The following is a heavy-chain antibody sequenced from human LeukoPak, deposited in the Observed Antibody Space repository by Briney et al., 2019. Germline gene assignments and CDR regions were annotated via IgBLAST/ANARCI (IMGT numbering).Heavy chain of an antibody. D-gene: IGHD3-22*01. V-gene: IGHV1-46*01. J-gene: IGHJ4*02. CDR3: ARDRRRAYYYDSSGYSPFEY. CDR2: INPSGGST. CDR1: GYTFTSYY. Sequence: ASVKVSCKASGYTFTSYYMHWVRQAPGQGLEWMGIINPSGGSTSYAQKFQGRVTMTRDTSTSTVYMELSSLRSGDTAVYYCARDRRRAYYYDSSGYSPFEYWGQGTLVTVSS.